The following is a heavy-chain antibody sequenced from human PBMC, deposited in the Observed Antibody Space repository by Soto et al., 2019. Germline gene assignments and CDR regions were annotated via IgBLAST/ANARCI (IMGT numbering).Heavy chain of an antibody. CDR1: GLPHSNFA. Sequence: PGGSLRLSCSASGLPHSNFAMMWVRQAPGKGLECVSGVYGSGRGIEYADSVKGRFTISRDNSKNTVYLQMTDLRADDTAVYYCARVASGVSYIDYWGQGTLVTVSS. D-gene: IGHD2-8*02. CDR2: VYGSGRGI. V-gene: IGHV3-23*05. CDR3: ARVASGVSYIDY. J-gene: IGHJ4*02.